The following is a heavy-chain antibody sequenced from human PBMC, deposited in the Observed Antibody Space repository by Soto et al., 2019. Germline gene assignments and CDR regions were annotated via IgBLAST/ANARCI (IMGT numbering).Heavy chain of an antibody. V-gene: IGHV3-30-3*01. CDR1: GFTFSSYA. CDR3: ARSSEVRGVIFHFDY. D-gene: IGHD3-10*01. J-gene: IGHJ4*02. Sequence: GGSLRLSCAASGFTFSSYAMHWVRQAPGKGLEWVAVISYDGSNKYYADSVKGRFTISRDNSKNTLYLQMNSLRAEDTAVYYCARSSEVRGVIFHFDYWGQGTLVTVSS. CDR2: ISYDGSNK.